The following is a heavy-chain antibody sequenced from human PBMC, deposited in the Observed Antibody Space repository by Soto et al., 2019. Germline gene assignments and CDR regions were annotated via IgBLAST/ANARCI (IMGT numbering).Heavy chain of an antibody. CDR3: ARGPVYCSAGSCYSCWFDP. CDR1: GESFSGNF. V-gene: IGHV4-34*01. Sequence: PSETLSLTCAVYGESFSGNFWSWIRQPPGKGLEWIGDVNHNRRTNYNPSLKSRVTMSVDTYKNQIYLNLTSVSAADTAVYFCARGPVYCSAGSCYSCWFDPWGQGTLVTVSS. CDR2: VNHNRRT. D-gene: IGHD2-15*01. J-gene: IGHJ5*02.